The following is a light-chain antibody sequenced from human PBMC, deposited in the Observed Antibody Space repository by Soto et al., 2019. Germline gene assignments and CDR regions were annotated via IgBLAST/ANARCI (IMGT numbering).Light chain of an antibody. J-gene: IGLJ2*01. V-gene: IGLV2-14*03. CDR2: DAT. CDR1: SSDVGAYNF. Sequence: HSALTQPASVSGSPGQSITISCSGTSSDVGAYNFVSWFQQHPGKAPKLMIYDATSRPSGVSNRFSGSKSGNTASLTISGLQAEDEADYYCSSYASGDTRVFGGGTKLTVL. CDR3: SSYASGDTRV.